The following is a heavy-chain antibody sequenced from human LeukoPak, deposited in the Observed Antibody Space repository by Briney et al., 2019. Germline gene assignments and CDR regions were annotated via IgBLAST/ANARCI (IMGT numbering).Heavy chain of an antibody. J-gene: IGHJ4*02. D-gene: IGHD2-2*01. CDR2: ISGSGTYT. V-gene: IGHV3-23*01. CDR3: AKVDERGYCSSTSCYGDY. Sequence: GGSLRLSCAASGFTFSTYATTWVRQAPGEGLEWVSAISGSGTYTYYADSVKGRFTISRDNSKNTLFLQMNSLRAEDTAVYYCAKVDERGYCSSTSCYGDYWGQGTLVTVSS. CDR1: GFTFSTYA.